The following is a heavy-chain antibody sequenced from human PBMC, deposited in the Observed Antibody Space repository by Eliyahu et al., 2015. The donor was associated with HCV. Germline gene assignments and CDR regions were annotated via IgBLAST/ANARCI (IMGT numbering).Heavy chain of an antibody. D-gene: IGHD6-19*01. V-gene: IGHV4-59*01. CDR3: ASGGGGIAVTGTGGWFDP. CDR2: IHYSGST. J-gene: IGHJ5*02. CDR1: GGXIXSXS. Sequence: QVQLQESGPGLVKPSETLSLTCTXXGGXIXSXSWSWIXQPPGKGLXWIGYIHYSGSTNYNPSLKSRVTISIDTSKNQFSLNLTSVTAADTAMYYXASGGGGIAVTGTGGWFDPWGQGTLVTVSS.